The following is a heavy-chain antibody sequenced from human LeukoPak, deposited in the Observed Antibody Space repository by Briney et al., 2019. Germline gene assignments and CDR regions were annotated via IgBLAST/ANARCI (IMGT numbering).Heavy chain of an antibody. CDR1: GYTFTSYD. D-gene: IGHD2-2*01. Sequence: SVKVSCKASGYTFTSYDINWVRQATGQGLEWMGGIIPIFGTANYAQKFQGRVTITADESTSTAYMELSSLRSEDTAVYYCARDNAQSSGVLDYWGQGTLVTVSS. V-gene: IGHV1-69*13. CDR2: IIPIFGTA. CDR3: ARDNAQSSGVLDY. J-gene: IGHJ4*02.